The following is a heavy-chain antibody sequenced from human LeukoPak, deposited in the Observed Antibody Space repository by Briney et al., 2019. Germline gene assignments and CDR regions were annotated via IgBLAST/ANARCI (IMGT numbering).Heavy chain of an antibody. Sequence: GGSLRLSCAASGFIFTSYAMSWVRQAPGKGLGWVSAISGSGGSTYYADSVKGRFTISRDNSKNTLYLQMNSLRAEDTAVYYCAKWRGYGDLYFDYWGQGTLVTVSS. CDR1: GFIFTSYA. V-gene: IGHV3-23*01. CDR3: AKWRGYGDLYFDY. D-gene: IGHD4-17*01. CDR2: ISGSGGST. J-gene: IGHJ4*02.